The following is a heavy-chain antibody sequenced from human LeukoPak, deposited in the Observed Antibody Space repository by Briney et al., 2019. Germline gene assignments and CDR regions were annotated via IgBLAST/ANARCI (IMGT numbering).Heavy chain of an antibody. V-gene: IGHV3-7*01. CDR3: ARSVEKGTVDY. CDR1: GFTFSSYW. CDR2: IKQDGSEK. J-gene: IGHJ4*02. D-gene: IGHD5/OR15-5a*01. Sequence: GGSLRLSCAASGFTFSSYWMSWVRQAPGKGLEWVANIKQDGSEKYYVDSVKGRFTISRDNAKNSLYLQMNGLRAEDTAVYYCARSVEKGTVDYWGQGTLVTVSS.